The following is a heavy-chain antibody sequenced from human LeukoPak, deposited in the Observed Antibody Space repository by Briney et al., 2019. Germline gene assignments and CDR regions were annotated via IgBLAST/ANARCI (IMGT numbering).Heavy chain of an antibody. CDR3: ARGLAYSSSWYLGGFDH. Sequence: GGSLRLSRAASGFTVSSNYMSWVRQPPGKGLEWVSVIYSGGSTYYADSVQGRFTISRDNSKNTLYLQMNSLRPEDTAVYYCARGLAYSSSWYLGGFDHWGQGTLVTVSS. V-gene: IGHV3-66*01. CDR2: IYSGGST. D-gene: IGHD6-13*01. J-gene: IGHJ4*02. CDR1: GFTVSSNY.